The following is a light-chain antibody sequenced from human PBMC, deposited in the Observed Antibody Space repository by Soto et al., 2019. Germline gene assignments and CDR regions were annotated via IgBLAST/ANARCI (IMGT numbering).Light chain of an antibody. J-gene: IGLJ1*01. V-gene: IGLV2-14*03. CDR3: TSYTSNSTLYSV. CDR1: SSDVGAFNY. Sequence: QSALTQPASVSGSPGQSITISCTGTSSDVGAFNYVSWYQQHPGKAPKLLIYDVSDRPSGVSNRFSGSKSGNTASLTISGLQSEDEAVYFCTSYTSNSTLYSVFGTGPKVTDL. CDR2: DVS.